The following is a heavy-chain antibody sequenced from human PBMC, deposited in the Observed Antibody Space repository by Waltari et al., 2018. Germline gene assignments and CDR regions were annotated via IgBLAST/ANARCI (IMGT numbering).Heavy chain of an antibody. CDR2: IREDGSEK. CDR3: ARDAYFRSDY. CDR1: GFTFNTYW. V-gene: IGHV3-7*01. Sequence: EVQLVESGGGLVQPGGSLSLSGAASGFTFNTYWMSWVRQAPGKGLEWVANIREDGSEKYYVDSVKGRFTISRDNAENSLYLQMNSLRAEDTAVYYCARDAYFRSDYWGQGTLVTVSS. D-gene: IGHD3-16*01. J-gene: IGHJ4*02.